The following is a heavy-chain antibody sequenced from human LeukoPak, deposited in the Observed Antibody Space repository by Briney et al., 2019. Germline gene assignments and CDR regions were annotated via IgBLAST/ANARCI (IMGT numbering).Heavy chain of an antibody. D-gene: IGHD6-19*01. J-gene: IGHJ4*02. CDR1: GFTFSSYW. CDR3: ARTYSSFDH. Sequence: GGSLRLSCAVSGFTFSSYWMNWVRQAPGKGLVWVSRINNDGSTTAYADSVKGRFTISRDNTKNTLYLQMNSLRAEDTAVYYCARTYSSFDHWGQGTLVTVSS. V-gene: IGHV3-74*01. CDR2: INNDGSTT.